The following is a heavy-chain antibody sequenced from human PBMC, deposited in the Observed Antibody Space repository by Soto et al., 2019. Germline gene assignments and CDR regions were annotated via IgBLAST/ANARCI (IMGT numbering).Heavy chain of an antibody. CDR3: AKLGFVLMELYYFHQ. V-gene: IGHV3-23*01. D-gene: IGHD2-8*01. CDR1: GFTFSSYA. J-gene: IGHJ4*01. Sequence: AGGSLRLSCTASGFTFSSYAMSWVRRAPGKELGWVSTISGNSGKTNYAESVKGRFSISRDNSKNTVHLQLDSLRAEDTAVYFCAKLGFVLMELYYFHQWGHGTLVTVSS. CDR2: ISGNSGKT.